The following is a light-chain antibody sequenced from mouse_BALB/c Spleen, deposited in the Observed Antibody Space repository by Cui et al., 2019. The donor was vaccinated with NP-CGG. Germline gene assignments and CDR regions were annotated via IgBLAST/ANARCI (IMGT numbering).Light chain of an antibody. CDR3: ALWYSNHWV. CDR1: TVAVTTSNY. CDR2: GTN. V-gene: IGLV1*01. Sequence: QAVVTQESAFTTSPGETVTLTCRSSTVAVTTSNYANWVQEKPDHLFTGLIGGTNNRAPGVPARFSGSLIGDKAALTITGAQTEDEAIYFCALWYSNHWVFGGGTKLTVL. J-gene: IGLJ1*01.